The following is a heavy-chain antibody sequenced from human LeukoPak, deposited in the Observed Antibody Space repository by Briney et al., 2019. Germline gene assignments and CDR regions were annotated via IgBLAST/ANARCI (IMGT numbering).Heavy chain of an antibody. Sequence: ASVKVSCKASGYTFTSYGISWVRQAPGQGLEWMGWISAYNGNTNYAQKLQGRVTTTTDTSTSTAYMELRSLRSDDTAVYYCARDGVVPAAMSDYYYYYMDVWGKGTTVTVSS. CDR1: GYTFTSYG. J-gene: IGHJ6*03. CDR3: ARDGVVPAAMSDYYYYYMDV. CDR2: ISAYNGNT. V-gene: IGHV1-18*01. D-gene: IGHD2-2*01.